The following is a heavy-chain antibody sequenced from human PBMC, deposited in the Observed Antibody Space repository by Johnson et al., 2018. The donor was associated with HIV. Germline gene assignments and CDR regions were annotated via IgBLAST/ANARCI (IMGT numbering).Heavy chain of an antibody. CDR1: GFTFSSYA. V-gene: IGHV3-30-3*01. J-gene: IGHJ3*02. Sequence: QVQLVESGGGVVQPGRSLRLSCAASGFTFSSYAMHWVRQAPGKGLEWVAVISYDGSNKYYADSVKGRFTISRDNSKTTLYLQMNSLRAEDTAVYYCAREQGSGSYSIHAFDIWGQGTMVTVSS. D-gene: IGHD1-26*01. CDR2: ISYDGSNK. CDR3: AREQGSGSYSIHAFDI.